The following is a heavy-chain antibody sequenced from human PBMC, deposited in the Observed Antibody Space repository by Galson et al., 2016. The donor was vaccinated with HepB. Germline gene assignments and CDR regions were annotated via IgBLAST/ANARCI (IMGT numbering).Heavy chain of an antibody. CDR3: ARESTGRGVDAFDI. V-gene: IGHV3-33*01. CDR1: GFPFSTYG. Sequence: SLRLSCAASGFPFSTYGMHWVRQAPGKGLEWVAVIWYDGSNQYYADSVKGRFTISRDISKNTLYLQMNSLTAGDTAVYYCARESTGRGVDAFDIWGQGTMVIVSS. J-gene: IGHJ3*02. D-gene: IGHD3-16*01. CDR2: IWYDGSNQ.